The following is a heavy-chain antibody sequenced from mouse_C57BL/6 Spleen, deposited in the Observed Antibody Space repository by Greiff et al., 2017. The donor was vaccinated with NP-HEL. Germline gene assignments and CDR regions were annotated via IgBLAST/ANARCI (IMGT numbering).Heavy chain of an antibody. CDR1: GYTFTSYW. D-gene: IGHD2-3*01. CDR2: IYPGSGST. Sequence: QVQLQQPGAELVKPGASVKMSCKASGYTFTSYWITWVKQRPGQGLEWIGDIYPGSGSTNYNEKFKSKATLTVDTSSSTAYMQLSSLTSEDSAVYYCASPPIYDGYYGGFAYWGQGTLVTVSA. CDR3: ASPPIYDGYYGGFAY. V-gene: IGHV1-55*01. J-gene: IGHJ3*01.